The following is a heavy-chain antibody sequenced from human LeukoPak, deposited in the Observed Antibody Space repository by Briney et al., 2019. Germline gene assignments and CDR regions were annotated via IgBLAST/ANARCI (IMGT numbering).Heavy chain of an antibody. D-gene: IGHD6-13*01. CDR3: ARARYSSSWYRRGYYFDY. CDR2: IYYSGST. Sequence: SETLSLTCTVSGGSISSGGYYWSWIRQYPGKGLEWIGYIYYSGSTYYNPSLKSRVTISVDTSKNQFSLKLSSVTAADTAVYYCARARYSSSWYRRGYYFDYWGQGTLVTVSS. CDR1: GGSISSGGYY. J-gene: IGHJ4*02. V-gene: IGHV4-31*03.